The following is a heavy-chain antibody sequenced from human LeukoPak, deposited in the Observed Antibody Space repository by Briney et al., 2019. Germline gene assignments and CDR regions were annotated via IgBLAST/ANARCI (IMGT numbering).Heavy chain of an antibody. V-gene: IGHV3-30*18. D-gene: IGHD4-17*01. CDR2: ISYDGSNK. Sequence: PGGSLRLSCAASGFTFSSYGMHWVRQAPGKGLEWVAVISYDGSNKYYADSVKGRFTISRDNSKNTLYLQMNSLRAEDTAVYYCAKDWYGDLEYWGQGTLVTVSS. CDR3: AKDWYGDLEY. J-gene: IGHJ4*02. CDR1: GFTFSSYG.